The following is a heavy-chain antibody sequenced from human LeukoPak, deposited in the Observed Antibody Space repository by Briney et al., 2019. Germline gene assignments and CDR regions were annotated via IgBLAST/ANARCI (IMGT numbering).Heavy chain of an antibody. Sequence: SVKVSCKASGFTFTSSAVQWVRQARGQRLEWIGWIVVGSGNTIYAQKFQERVTITRDMSTSTAYMELSSLGSEDTAVYYCAAATGDDTGTYYQGWFDPWGQGTLVTVSS. J-gene: IGHJ5*02. CDR1: GFTFTSSA. D-gene: IGHD3-22*01. V-gene: IGHV1-58*01. CDR3: AAATGDDTGTYYQGWFDP. CDR2: IVVGSGNT.